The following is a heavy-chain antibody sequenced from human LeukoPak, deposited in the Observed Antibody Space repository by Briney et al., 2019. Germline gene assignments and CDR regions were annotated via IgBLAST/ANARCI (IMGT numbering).Heavy chain of an antibody. CDR3: ARRTSRGYFDY. CDR2: INPSGGST. V-gene: IGHV1-46*01. CDR1: GSTFTSYY. D-gene: IGHD1-14*01. J-gene: IGHJ4*02. Sequence: ASVKVSCKASGSTFTSYYIHWVRQAPGQGLEWMGIINPSGGSTSYAQKFQGRVTMTRDTSTSTVYMELSSLRSEDTAVYYCARRTSRGYFDYWGQGTLVTVSS.